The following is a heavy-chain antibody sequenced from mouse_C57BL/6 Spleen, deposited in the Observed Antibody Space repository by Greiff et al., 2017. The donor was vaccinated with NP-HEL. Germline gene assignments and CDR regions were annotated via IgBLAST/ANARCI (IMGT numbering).Heavy chain of an antibody. CDR2: IYPGSGNT. V-gene: IGHV1-76*01. CDR1: GYTFTDYY. J-gene: IGHJ2*01. D-gene: IGHD1-1*01. CDR3: ARHYGSSNPFDY. Sequence: QVQLKESGAELVRPGASVKLSCKASGYTFTDYYINWVKQRPGQGLEWIARIYPGSGNTYYNEKFKGKATLTAEKSSSTAYMQLSSLTSEDSAVYFCARHYGSSNPFDYWGQGTTLTVSS.